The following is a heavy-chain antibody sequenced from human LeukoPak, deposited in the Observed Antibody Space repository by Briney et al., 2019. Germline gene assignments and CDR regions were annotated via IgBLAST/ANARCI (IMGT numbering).Heavy chain of an antibody. J-gene: IGHJ4*02. CDR2: MNPNSGNT. Sequence: ASVKLSCKASGYTFTGFYMHWVRQATGQGLEWMGWMNPNSGNTGYAQKFQGRVTITRNTSISTAYMELSSLRSEDTAVYYCARVCIAAACVDYWGQGTLATVSS. D-gene: IGHD6-13*01. CDR1: GYTFTGFY. CDR3: ARVCIAAACVDY. V-gene: IGHV1-8*03.